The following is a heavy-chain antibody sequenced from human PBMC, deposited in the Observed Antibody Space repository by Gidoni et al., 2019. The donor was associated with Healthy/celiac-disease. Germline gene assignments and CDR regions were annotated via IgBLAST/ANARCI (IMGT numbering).Heavy chain of an antibody. D-gene: IGHD6-19*01. CDR3: ARAPVAGTNWFDP. Sequence: QVQLQQWGAGLLKPSETLSLTCAVYGGSFSGYYWSWIRQPPGKGLEWIGEINHSGSPNYNPSLKSRVTISVDTSKNQFSLKLSSVTAADTAVYYCARAPVAGTNWFDPWGQGTLVTVSS. CDR2: INHSGSP. V-gene: IGHV4-34*01. J-gene: IGHJ5*02. CDR1: GGSFSGYY.